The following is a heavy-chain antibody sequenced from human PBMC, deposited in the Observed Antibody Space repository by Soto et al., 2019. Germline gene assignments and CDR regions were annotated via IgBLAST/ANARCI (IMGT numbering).Heavy chain of an antibody. CDR3: ATVHNTSRSFDY. V-gene: IGHV3-23*01. CDR2: TGATGRTT. D-gene: IGHD1-20*01. J-gene: IGHJ4*02. Sequence: GGSLRLSCAASGLTFNIYAMTWVRQAPGKGLEWVSTTGATGRTTYYADSVKGRFTVSRDNSKDTLDLHMSSLRAEDTAVYYCATVHNTSRSFDYWGQGTLVTVYS. CDR1: GLTFNIYA.